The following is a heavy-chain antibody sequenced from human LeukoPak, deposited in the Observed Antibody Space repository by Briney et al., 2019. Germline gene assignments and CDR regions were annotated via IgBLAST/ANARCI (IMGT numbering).Heavy chain of an antibody. J-gene: IGHJ4*02. V-gene: IGHV3-30-3*01. CDR3: AREDSGYDSLYY. Sequence: PGGSLRLSCAASGFTFSSYAMHWVRQAPGKGLEWVAVISYDGSNKYYADSVKGRFTISRDNSKNTLYLQMNSLRAEDTAVYYCAREDSGYDSLYYWGQGTLVTVSS. CDR1: GFTFSSYA. D-gene: IGHD5-12*01. CDR2: ISYDGSNK.